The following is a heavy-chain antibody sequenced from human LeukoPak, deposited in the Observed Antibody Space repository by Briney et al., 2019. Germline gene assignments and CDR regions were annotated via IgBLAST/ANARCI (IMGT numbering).Heavy chain of an antibody. CDR1: GGSISNYY. J-gene: IGHJ5*02. Sequence: PSETLSLTCTVSGGSISNYYWNWIRQSPGKGLEWIGYILSSGSTHHNPSLTSRISLSVDTSKNQFSLKLSSVTAADTAVYYCARRVILEFSIDKGNWLDPWGQGTLVTVSS. D-gene: IGHD3-3*02. V-gene: IGHV4-4*09. CDR3: ARRVILEFSIDKGNWLDP. CDR2: ILSSGST.